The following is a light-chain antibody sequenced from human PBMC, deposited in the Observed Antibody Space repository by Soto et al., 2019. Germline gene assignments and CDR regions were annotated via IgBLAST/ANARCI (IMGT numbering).Light chain of an antibody. J-gene: IGLJ3*02. V-gene: IGLV2-8*01. CDR1: SGDIGGYDY. CDR2: EVT. Sequence: QSALTQPPSASGSPGQSVTISCTGTSGDIGGYDYVSWYQQHPGKAPKLMIYEVTKRPLGVPDRFSGSKSGNTASLTVSGLQAEDEADYYCSAWDDSLNGPWVFGGGTKLTVL. CDR3: SAWDDSLNGPWV.